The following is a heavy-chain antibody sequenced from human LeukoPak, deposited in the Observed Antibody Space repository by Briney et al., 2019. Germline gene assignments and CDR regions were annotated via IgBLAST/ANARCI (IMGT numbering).Heavy chain of an antibody. CDR2: INPNSGGT. D-gene: IGHD3-10*01. V-gene: IGHV1-2*02. Sequence: ASVKVSCKASGYTFTGYYMHWVRQAPGQGLEWMGWINPNSGGTNYAQKFQGRVTMTRDTSISTAYMELSRLRSDDTAVYYCARDPGFVLLWFGELPWFDPWAREPWSPSPQ. CDR3: ARDPGFVLLWFGELPWFDP. CDR1: GYTFTGYY. J-gene: IGHJ5*02.